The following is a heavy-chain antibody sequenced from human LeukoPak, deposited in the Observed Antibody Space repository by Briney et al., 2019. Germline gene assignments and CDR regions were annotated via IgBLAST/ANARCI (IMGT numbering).Heavy chain of an antibody. D-gene: IGHD1-20*01. CDR2: ISGSGGST. J-gene: IGHJ4*02. CDR3: AREEELTGNGAY. Sequence: PGGSLRLSCAASGFTFSSYAMSWVRQAPGKGLEWVSAISGSGGSTYYADSVKGRFTISRDNSKDTLYLQMNSLRAEDTAVYYCAREEELTGNGAYWGQGTLVTVSS. CDR1: GFTFSSYA. V-gene: IGHV3-23*01.